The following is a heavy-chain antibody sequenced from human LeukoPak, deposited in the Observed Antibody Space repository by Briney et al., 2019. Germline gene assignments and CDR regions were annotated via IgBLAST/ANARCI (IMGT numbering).Heavy chain of an antibody. CDR1: GFSVSSNY. Sequence: PGGSLRLSCAASGFSVSSNYMSWVRQAPGKGLEWVSVIYSGGSTYYADSVKGRFTISRDNAKNTLYLQMNSLRAEDAAVYYCARGLPSTVTTFADRPNWFDPWGQGTLVTVSS. V-gene: IGHV3-66*01. J-gene: IGHJ5*02. CDR3: ARGLPSTVTTFADRPNWFDP. CDR2: IYSGGST. D-gene: IGHD4-17*01.